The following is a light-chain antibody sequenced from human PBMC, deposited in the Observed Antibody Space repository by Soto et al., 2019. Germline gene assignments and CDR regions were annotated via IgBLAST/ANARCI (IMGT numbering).Light chain of an antibody. Sequence: QAVVTQEPSFSVSPGGTVTLTCGLSSGSVSTSSYPSWYQQTPGQAPRTLIYSTNTRSSGVPDRFSGSILGNKAALTITGAQADDESDYYCVLYVGSGISVFGGGTKVTVL. V-gene: IGLV8-61*01. J-gene: IGLJ3*02. CDR2: STN. CDR1: SGSVSTSSY. CDR3: VLYVGSGISV.